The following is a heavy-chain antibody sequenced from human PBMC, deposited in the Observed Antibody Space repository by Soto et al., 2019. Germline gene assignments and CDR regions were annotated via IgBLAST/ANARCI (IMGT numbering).Heavy chain of an antibody. Sequence: SETLSLTCAVSGGSISSGGYSWSWIRQPPGKGLEWIGYIYHSGSTYYNPSLKSRVTISVDRSKNQFSLKLNSVTAADTAVYYCAREGSSSWSGDYGMDVWGQGTTVTVSS. V-gene: IGHV4-30-2*01. CDR2: IYHSGST. D-gene: IGHD6-13*01. CDR3: AREGSSSWSGDYGMDV. J-gene: IGHJ6*02. CDR1: GGSISSGGYS.